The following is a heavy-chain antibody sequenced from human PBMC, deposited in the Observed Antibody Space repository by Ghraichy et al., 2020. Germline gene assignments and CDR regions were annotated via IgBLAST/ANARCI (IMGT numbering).Heavy chain of an antibody. CDR3: ARDRLGYCSGGSCFNYYYMDV. Sequence: ASVKVSCKASGYTFTSYYMHWVRQAPGQGLEWMGIINPSGGSTSYAQKFQGRVTMTRDTSTSTVYMELSSLRSEDTAVYYCARDRLGYCSGGSCFNYYYMDVWGKGTTVTVSS. CDR2: INPSGGST. D-gene: IGHD2-15*01. V-gene: IGHV1-46*03. J-gene: IGHJ6*03. CDR1: GYTFTSYY.